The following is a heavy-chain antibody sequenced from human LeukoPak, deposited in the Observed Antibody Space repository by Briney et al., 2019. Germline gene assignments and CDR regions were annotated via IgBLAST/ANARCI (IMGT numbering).Heavy chain of an antibody. D-gene: IGHD2-2*02. CDR2: IYYSGST. CDR1: GGSISSSSYY. CDR3: ARDSIPTVAPGKNWFDP. J-gene: IGHJ5*02. Sequence: PSETLSLTCTVSGGSISSSSYYWGWIRQPPGKRLEWIGSIYYSGSTYYNPSLKSRVTISVDTSKNQFSLKLSSVTAADTAVYYCARDSIPTVAPGKNWFDPWGQGTLVTVSS. V-gene: IGHV4-39*07.